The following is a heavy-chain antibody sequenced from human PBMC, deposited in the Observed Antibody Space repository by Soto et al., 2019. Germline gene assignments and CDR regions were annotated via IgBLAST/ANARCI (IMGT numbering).Heavy chain of an antibody. CDR2: IYHSGRT. CDR1: GGTITSGRSS. Sequence: PSETLALTFSISGGTITSGRSSWNWIRQSPWKGLEGIAYIYHSGRTYYNPSLKIRVTISVDRSENKFSLKLTSVTAADTAVYYSVRESVASCTNYFDTWGPGTLVPVSS. J-gene: IGHJ5*02. CDR3: VRESVASCTNYFDT. D-gene: IGHD2-8*01. V-gene: IGHV4-30-2*06.